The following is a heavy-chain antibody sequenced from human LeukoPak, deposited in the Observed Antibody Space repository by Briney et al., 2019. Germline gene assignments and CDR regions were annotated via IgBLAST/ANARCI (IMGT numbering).Heavy chain of an antibody. J-gene: IGHJ4*02. D-gene: IGHD6-13*01. CDR3: AKNPISWYSSRMIFDY. V-gene: IGHV3-23*01. CDR2: ISGSGGST. CDR1: GFTFSSYA. Sequence: GGSLRLSCAPSGFTFSSYAMSWVRQAPGKGLEWVSAISGSGGSTYYADSVKGRFTISRDNSKNTLYLQMNSLRAEDTAVYYCAKNPISWYSSRMIFDYWGQGTLVTVSS.